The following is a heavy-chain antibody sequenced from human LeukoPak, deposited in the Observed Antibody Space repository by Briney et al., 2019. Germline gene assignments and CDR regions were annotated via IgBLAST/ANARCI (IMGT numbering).Heavy chain of an antibody. J-gene: IGHJ5*02. CDR1: GFTFSSYG. CDR2: IWYDGSNK. V-gene: IGHV3-33*06. CDR3: AKDGYSSSWPQRGNWFDP. D-gene: IGHD6-13*01. Sequence: SLRLSCAASGFTFSSYGMHWLRQAPGKGLEWVAVIWYDGSNKYYADSAKGRFTISRDNSKNTLYLQMNSLRAEDTDVYYCAKDGYSSSWPQRGNWFDPWGQGTLVTVSS.